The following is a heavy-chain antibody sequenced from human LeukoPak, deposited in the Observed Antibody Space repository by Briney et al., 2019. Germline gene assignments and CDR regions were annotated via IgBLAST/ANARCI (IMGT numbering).Heavy chain of an antibody. D-gene: IGHD6-13*01. J-gene: IGHJ5*02. Sequence: SETLSLTCAVYGGSFSGYYWSWIRQPPGKGLEWMGEINHSGSTNYNPSLKSRVTISVDTSKNQFSLKLSSVTAADTAVYYCARNGIAAAGIYRWFDPWGQGTLVTVSS. CDR2: INHSGST. CDR1: GGSFSGYY. V-gene: IGHV4-34*01. CDR3: ARNGIAAAGIYRWFDP.